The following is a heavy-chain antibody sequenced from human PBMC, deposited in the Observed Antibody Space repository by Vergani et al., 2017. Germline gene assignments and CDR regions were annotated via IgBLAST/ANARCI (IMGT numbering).Heavy chain of an antibody. CDR3: ARGDSSATPPGY. CDR1: GYTFTSYY. Sequence: QVQLVQSGAEVKKPGASVKVSCKASGYTFTSYYMHWVRQAPGQGLEWMGIINPSGGSTSYAQKFQGRVTITADESTSTAYMELSSLRSEDMAVYYCARGDSSATPPGYWGQGTLVTVSS. V-gene: IGHV1-46*01. CDR2: INPSGGST. J-gene: IGHJ4*02. D-gene: IGHD3-22*01.